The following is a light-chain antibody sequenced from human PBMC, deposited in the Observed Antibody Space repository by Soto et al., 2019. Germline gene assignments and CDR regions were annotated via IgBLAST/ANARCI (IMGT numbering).Light chain of an antibody. Sequence: QPVLTQSSSASASLGSSVKLTCTLSSGHSSYIIAWHQQQPGKAPRYLMKLEGSGSYNKGSGVPDRFSGSSSGADRYLTISNLQFEDEADYYWETLDSTLRVFGGGTQLTVL. CDR3: ETLDSTLRV. CDR2: LEGSGSY. V-gene: IGLV4-60*02. J-gene: IGLJ3*02. CDR1: SGHSSYI.